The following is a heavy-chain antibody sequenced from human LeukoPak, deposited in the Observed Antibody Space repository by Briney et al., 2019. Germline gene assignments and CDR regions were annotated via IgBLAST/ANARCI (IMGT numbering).Heavy chain of an antibody. V-gene: IGHV1-69*04. CDR1: GGTFSSYA. CDR2: IIPILGIA. CDR3: AREGSGWYYFDY. D-gene: IGHD6-19*01. J-gene: IGHJ4*02. Sequence: SVKVPCKASGGTFSSYAISWVRQAPGQGLEWMGRIIPILGIANYAQKFQGRVTITADKSTSTAYMELSSLRSEDTAVYYCAREGSGWYYFDYWGQGTLVTVSS.